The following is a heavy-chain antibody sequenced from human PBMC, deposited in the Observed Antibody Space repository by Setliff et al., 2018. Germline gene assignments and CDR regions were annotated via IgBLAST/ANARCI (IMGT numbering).Heavy chain of an antibody. CDR3: AGDPPGPHLVYTY. D-gene: IGHD3-16*01. V-gene: IGHV3-23*01. J-gene: IGHJ4*02. CDR1: GFTFSTYS. Sequence: GALRLSCAASGFTFSTYSMSWVRQAPGKGLEWVSAISGDSVYIYYADSVKGRFTISRDNSKNTLYLQMRSLRAEDTAIYYCAGDPPGPHLVYTYWGQGALVTVSS. CDR2: ISGDSVYI.